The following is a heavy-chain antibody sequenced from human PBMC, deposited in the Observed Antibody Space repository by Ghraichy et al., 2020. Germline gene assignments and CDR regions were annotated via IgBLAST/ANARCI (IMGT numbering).Heavy chain of an antibody. Sequence: GGSLRLSCAASGFTFSSYGMHWVRQAPGKGLEWVAVISYDGSNKYYADSVKGRFTISRDSSKNTLYLQMNSLRAEDTAVYYCAKDWGYSNYYYYGMDVWGQGTTVTVSS. CDR1: GFTFSSYG. J-gene: IGHJ6*02. CDR2: ISYDGSNK. V-gene: IGHV3-30*18. CDR3: AKDWGYSNYYYYGMDV. D-gene: IGHD4-11*01.